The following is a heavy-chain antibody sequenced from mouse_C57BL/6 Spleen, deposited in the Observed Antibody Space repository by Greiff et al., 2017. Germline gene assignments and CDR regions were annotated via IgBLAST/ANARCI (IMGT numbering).Heavy chain of an antibody. J-gene: IGHJ4*01. Sequence: EVKLMESGGGLVQPGGSMKLSCVASGFTFSNYWMNWVRQSPEKGLEWVAQIRLKSDNYATHYAESVKGRFTISRDDSKSSVYLQMNNLRAEDTGIYYCTGGTTVVDYYAMDYWGQGTSVTVSS. D-gene: IGHD1-1*01. CDR2: IRLKSDNYAT. CDR1: GFTFSNYW. CDR3: TGGTTVVDYYAMDY. V-gene: IGHV6-3*01.